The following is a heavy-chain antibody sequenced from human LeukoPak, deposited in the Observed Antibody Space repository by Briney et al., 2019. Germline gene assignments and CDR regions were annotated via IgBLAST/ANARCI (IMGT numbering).Heavy chain of an antibody. V-gene: IGHV4-4*02. CDR3: ATRPIWFGESKYYYGMDV. J-gene: IGHJ6*02. CDR1: GGSISTNNW. CDR2: VSHSGGT. D-gene: IGHD3-10*01. Sequence: SETLSLTCAVSGGSISTNNWWSWVRQPPGKGLEWIGEVSHSGGTNYNPSLKSRVTISVDNSKSQFSPRLSSVTAADTAVYYCATRPIWFGESKYYYGMDVWGQGTTVTVSS.